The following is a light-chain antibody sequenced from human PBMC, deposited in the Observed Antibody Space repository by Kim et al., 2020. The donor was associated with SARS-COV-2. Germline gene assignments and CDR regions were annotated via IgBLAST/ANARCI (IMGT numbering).Light chain of an antibody. V-gene: IGKV1-5*01. J-gene: IGKJ5*01. Sequence: DIQMTQSPSTLSVSVGDRVSITCRASQSVSRWLVWYQQEPGKAPKLLIYDVSTVGTGVPSRFSGSGSGTEFTLTISSLQPDDFATYYCQRGKNYPITFGQGTRLEIK. CDR2: DVS. CDR3: QRGKNYPIT. CDR1: QSVSRW.